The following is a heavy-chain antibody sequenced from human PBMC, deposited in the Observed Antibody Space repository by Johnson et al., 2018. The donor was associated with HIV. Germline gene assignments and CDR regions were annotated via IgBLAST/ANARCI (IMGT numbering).Heavy chain of an antibody. D-gene: IGHD6-19*01. CDR1: GFTFSSYT. CDR2: ISYDGKNK. V-gene: IGHV3-30*04. J-gene: IGHJ3*02. Sequence: QVQLVESGGGVVQPGRSLRLSCAVSGFTFSSYTMHWVRQAPGKGLEWVAVISYDGKNKDYADPVKGRFTISRDNSKNTLYLQMNSLRAEDTAVYYCARFDSGWQWQGLDIWGQGTMVTVSS. CDR3: ARFDSGWQWQGLDI.